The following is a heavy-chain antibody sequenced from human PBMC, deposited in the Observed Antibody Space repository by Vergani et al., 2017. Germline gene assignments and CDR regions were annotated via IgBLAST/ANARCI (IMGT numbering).Heavy chain of an antibody. CDR2: IIPILGIA. Sequence: QVQLVQSGAEVKKPGASVKVSCKASGGTFSSYAITWVRQAPRQGLEWMGRIIPILGIANYAQKFQGRVTITADKSTSTAYMELSSLRSEDTAVYYCARDIRGPWGPEYGMDVWGQGTTVTVSS. V-gene: IGHV1-69*09. CDR1: GGTFSSYA. J-gene: IGHJ6*02. CDR3: ARDIRGPWGPEYGMDV. D-gene: IGHD7-27*01.